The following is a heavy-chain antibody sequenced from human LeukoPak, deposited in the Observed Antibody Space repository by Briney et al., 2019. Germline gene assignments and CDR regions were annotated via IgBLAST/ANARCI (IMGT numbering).Heavy chain of an antibody. CDR3: AKISQSYSSSWYPTGYFDY. D-gene: IGHD6-13*01. J-gene: IGHJ4*02. CDR1: GFTFSSYA. CDR2: ISGSGGST. V-gene: IGHV3-23*01. Sequence: GGSLRLSCAASGFTFSSYAMSWVRQAPGKGLEWVSAISGSGGSTYYADSVKGRFTISRDNSKNTLYLQMNSLRAEDTAVYFCAKISQSYSSSWYPTGYFDYWGQGTLVTVSS.